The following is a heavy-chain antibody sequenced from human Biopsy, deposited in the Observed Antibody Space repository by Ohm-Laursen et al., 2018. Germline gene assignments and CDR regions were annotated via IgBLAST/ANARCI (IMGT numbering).Heavy chain of an antibody. J-gene: IGHJ4*02. Sequence: ASVKVSCKVSGHTLTELSMHWVRQAPEKGLEWMGGFAPENGKTVYAQNFQARVSMTEDTSTDTAYMELRSLRSEDTAVYYCAADINVWNVNYWGQGTQVTVSS. CDR2: FAPENGKT. CDR1: GHTLTELS. V-gene: IGHV1-24*01. D-gene: IGHD1-1*01. CDR3: AADINVWNVNY.